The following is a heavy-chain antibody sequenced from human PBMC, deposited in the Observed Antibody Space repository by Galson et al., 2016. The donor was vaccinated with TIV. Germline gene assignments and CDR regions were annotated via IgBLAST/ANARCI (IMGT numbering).Heavy chain of an antibody. CDR1: GFNFRTYA. Sequence: SLRLSCAASGFNFRTYAMHWVRPAPGKGLEWVAVIWYDGGNKYYGDSVKGRVTISRDNSKNTLYLQMNSLTTEDTAVYFCAGDAHWYFDLWGRGTLVTVSS. CDR3: AGDAHWYFDL. J-gene: IGHJ2*01. CDR2: IWYDGGNK. V-gene: IGHV3-33*01.